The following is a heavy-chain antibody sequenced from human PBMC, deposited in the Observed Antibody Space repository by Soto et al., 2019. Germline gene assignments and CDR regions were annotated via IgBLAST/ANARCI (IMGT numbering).Heavy chain of an antibody. J-gene: IGHJ4*02. CDR3: ARWGTTGGLEV. D-gene: IGHD3-16*01. CDR1: GFTFRSYV. CDR2: TSYDGSNK. V-gene: IGHV3-30*03. Sequence: QVQLVESGGGVVQPGTSLRLSCVGAGFTFRSYVIHWVRQAPGKGLEWVALTSYDGSNKDYGDSVKGRLTIYRDNSRNTVDLQMDSLRGEDTGLYYCARWGTTGGLEVWGQGTLVSVSS.